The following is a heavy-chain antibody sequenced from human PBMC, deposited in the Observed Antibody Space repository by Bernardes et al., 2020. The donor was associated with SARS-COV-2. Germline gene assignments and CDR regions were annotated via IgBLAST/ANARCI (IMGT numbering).Heavy chain of an antibody. CDR2: ISGSGNST. J-gene: IGHJ4*02. CDR3: AKVLVAAGFDY. D-gene: IGHD6-13*01. Sequence: GGSLRLSCAASGFSFSNYAMTWVRQAPGKGPEWVSSISGSGNSTFYASSVKGRFTISRDNSKNRLYLQMSSLRAEDTAFYYCAKVLVAAGFDYWGQGTLVTVSS. CDR1: GFSFSNYA. V-gene: IGHV3-23*01.